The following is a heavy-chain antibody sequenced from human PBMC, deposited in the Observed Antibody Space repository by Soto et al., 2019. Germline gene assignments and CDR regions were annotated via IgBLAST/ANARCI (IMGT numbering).Heavy chain of an antibody. CDR3: ARELQGLYYFDY. Sequence: AASVKVSCKASGYTFTSYPTHWVRQAPGQRLEWMGWIDAGNGNTKYSQKFQGRVTITRDTSASTAYMELTSLRSEDTAVYYCARELQGLYYFDYWGQGTLVTVSS. CDR1: GYTFTSYP. D-gene: IGHD2-15*01. CDR2: IDAGNGNT. J-gene: IGHJ4*02. V-gene: IGHV1-3*01.